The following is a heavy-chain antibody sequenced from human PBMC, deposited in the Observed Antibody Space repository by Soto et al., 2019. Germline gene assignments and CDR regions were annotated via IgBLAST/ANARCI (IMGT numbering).Heavy chain of an antibody. D-gene: IGHD3-22*01. CDR3: ASWYYDTSVKEAFDV. V-gene: IGHV1-2*02. CDR2: INPNRGDT. J-gene: IGHJ3*01. CDR1: GYIFTDYY. Sequence: QAHLVQSGAEVKKPGASVRVSCMASGYIFTDYYIHWVRQAPGQGLEWMGWINPNRGDTSYAQKFQGRVTLTRDTSIRTGYLDLSSLRSDDTAVYYCASWYYDTSVKEAFDVWGQGTLVSVSS.